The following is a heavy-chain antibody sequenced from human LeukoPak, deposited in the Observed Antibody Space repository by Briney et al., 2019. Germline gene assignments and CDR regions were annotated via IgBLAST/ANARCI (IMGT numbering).Heavy chain of an antibody. CDR3: ARSRYCSGGSCYFFWFDP. Sequence: SETLSLTCAVSGGSISSGGYSWSWIRQPPGKGLEWIGYIYHTGSTNYNPSLKSRVTISVDTSKNQFSLKLSSVTAADTAVYYCARSRYCSGGSCYFFWFDPWGQGTLVTVSS. D-gene: IGHD2-15*01. CDR2: IYHTGST. V-gene: IGHV4-30-2*02. CDR1: GGSISSGGYS. J-gene: IGHJ5*02.